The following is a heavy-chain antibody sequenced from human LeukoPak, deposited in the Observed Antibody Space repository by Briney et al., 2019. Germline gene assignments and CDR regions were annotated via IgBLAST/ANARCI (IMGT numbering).Heavy chain of an antibody. D-gene: IGHD4-17*01. CDR2: ISGTSSQT. Sequence: GGSLRLSCAASGFTFSDYYMTWIRQAPGKGLEWLSYISGTSSQTNYADSVKGRFTISRDNAENSLYLQMNSLRAEDTAVYYCARDYNTVTTDWFDPWGQGTLVTVSS. CDR3: ARDYNTVTTDWFDP. CDR1: GFTFSDYY. J-gene: IGHJ5*02. V-gene: IGHV3-11*05.